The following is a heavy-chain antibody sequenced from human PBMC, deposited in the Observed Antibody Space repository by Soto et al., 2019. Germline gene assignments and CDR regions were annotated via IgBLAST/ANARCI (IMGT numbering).Heavy chain of an antibody. V-gene: IGHV3-49*04. CDR1: GFTFGDYA. D-gene: IGHD3-3*01. Sequence: GGSLRLSCTASGFTFGDYAMSWVRQAPGKGLEWVGFISRKAYGGTTEYAASVKGRFTISRDDSKSIAYLQMNSLKTEDTAVYYCTRGRGVLRVLEWLLDDAFDIWGQGTMVTVSS. CDR3: TRGRGVLRVLEWLLDDAFDI. CDR2: ISRKAYGGTT. J-gene: IGHJ3*02.